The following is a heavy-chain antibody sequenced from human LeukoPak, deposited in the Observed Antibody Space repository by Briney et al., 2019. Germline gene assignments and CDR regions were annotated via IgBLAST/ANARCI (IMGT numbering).Heavy chain of an antibody. Sequence: SETLSLTCAVYGASFSGYYWSWIRQPPGKGLEWIGEINHSGSTNYNPSLKSRVTISVDTSKNQFSLKLSSVTAADTAVYYCARGLPPDYWGQGTLVTVSS. CDR1: GASFSGYY. CDR3: ARGLPPDY. V-gene: IGHV4-34*01. CDR2: INHSGST. J-gene: IGHJ4*02.